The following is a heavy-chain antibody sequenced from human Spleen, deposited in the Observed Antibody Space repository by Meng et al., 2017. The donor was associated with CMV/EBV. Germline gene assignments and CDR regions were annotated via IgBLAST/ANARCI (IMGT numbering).Heavy chain of an antibody. CDR2: IYYSGST. V-gene: IGHV4-61*01. Sequence: SETLSLTCTVSGGSVSSGSYYWSWIRQPPGKGLEWIGYIYYSGSTNYNPSLKSRVTISVDTSKNQFSLKLSSVTAADTAVYYCARAGDCGNDCQFDYWGQGTLVTVSS. CDR1: GGSVSSGSYY. D-gene: IGHD2-21*01. CDR3: ARAGDCGNDCQFDY. J-gene: IGHJ4*02.